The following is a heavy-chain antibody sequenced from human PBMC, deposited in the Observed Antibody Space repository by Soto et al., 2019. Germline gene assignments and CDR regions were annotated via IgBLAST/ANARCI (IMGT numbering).Heavy chain of an antibody. J-gene: IGHJ4*02. CDR1: AFTFSNYG. CDR2: IKSDGSKK. CDR3: ARDDCSSPSCLNY. V-gene: IGHV3-33*01. Sequence: PGGSLRLSCAASAFTFSNYGMHWVRQAPGRGLEWVAAIKSDGSKKYYTDSVTGRFTISRDNSDNTLYLRMNSLRAEDTAVYYCARDDCSSPSCLNYWGQGTLVTVSS. D-gene: IGHD2-2*01.